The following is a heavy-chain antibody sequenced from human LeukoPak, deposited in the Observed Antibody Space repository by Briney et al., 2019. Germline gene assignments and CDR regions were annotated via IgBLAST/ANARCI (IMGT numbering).Heavy chain of an antibody. V-gene: IGHV3-49*04. CDR3: TRGDGSGSS. J-gene: IGHJ5*02. CDR1: GFTFGDYA. Sequence: GGSLRLSCTASGFTFGDYAMXXXXXXPXKXXXWVGXIRSKGSGGTTXXAASVKGXXXISXDXXXSIAYLQMNSLKTEDTAVYYCTRGDGSGSSWGQGTLVTVSS. D-gene: IGHD3-10*01. CDR2: IRSKGSGGTT.